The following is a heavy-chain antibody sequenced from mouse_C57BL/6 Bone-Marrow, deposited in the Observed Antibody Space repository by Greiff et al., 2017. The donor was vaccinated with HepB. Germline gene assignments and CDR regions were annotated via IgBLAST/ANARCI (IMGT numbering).Heavy chain of an antibody. CDR2: IRNKANGYTT. Sequence: DVMLVESGGGLVQPGGSLSLSCAASGFTFTDYYMSWVRQPPGKALEWLGFIRNKANGYTTEYSASVKGRFTISRDNSQSILYLQMNALRAEDSATYYCARIYGNFYWYFDVWGTGTTVTVSS. J-gene: IGHJ1*03. D-gene: IGHD2-1*01. CDR3: ARIYGNFYWYFDV. CDR1: GFTFTDYY. V-gene: IGHV7-3*01.